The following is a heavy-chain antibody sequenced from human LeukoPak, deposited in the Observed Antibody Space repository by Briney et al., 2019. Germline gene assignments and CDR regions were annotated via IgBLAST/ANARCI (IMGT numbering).Heavy chain of an antibody. CDR2: INPVGGST. CDR1: GYNFITYY. D-gene: IGHD5-18*01. Sequence: ASVKVSCESSGYNFITYYIHWVRQAPGQGLEWMGFINPVGGSTSYAQKFQGRVTMTRDTSTSTVYMELSSLRSEDTAVYYCARDAYTNSYGFDYWGQGTLVTVSS. J-gene: IGHJ4*02. V-gene: IGHV1-46*01. CDR3: ARDAYTNSYGFDY.